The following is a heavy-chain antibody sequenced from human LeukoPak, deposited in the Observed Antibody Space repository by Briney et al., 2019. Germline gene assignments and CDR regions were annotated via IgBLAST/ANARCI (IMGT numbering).Heavy chain of an antibody. CDR1: GYSISSGYY. CDR3: VRVTSYGKTYFFDS. CDR2: IYHSGST. Sequence: PSETLSLTCAVSGYSISSGYYWGWVRPPPGKGLEWIGNIYHSGSTYYNPSLKSRVTISVDTSKNHFSLRLSPVTAADTAVYYCVRVTSYGKTYFFDSWGQGTLVTVSS. D-gene: IGHD5-18*01. J-gene: IGHJ4*02. V-gene: IGHV4-38-2*01.